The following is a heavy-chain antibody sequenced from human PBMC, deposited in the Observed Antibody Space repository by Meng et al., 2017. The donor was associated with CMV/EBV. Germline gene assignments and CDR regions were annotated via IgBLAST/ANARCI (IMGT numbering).Heavy chain of an antibody. Sequence: GGSLRLSCAASGFTVSSNYMRWVRQAPGKGLEWVSVIYSGGSTYYADSVKGRFTISRDNSKNTLYLQMNSLRAEDTAVYYCAQSGGTYDFCVGYYSSSYTYGMDVWGQGTTVTVSS. CDR2: IYSGGST. CDR1: GFTVSSNY. CDR3: AQSGGTYDFCVGYYSSSYTYGMDV. J-gene: IGHJ6*02. D-gene: IGHD3-3*01. V-gene: IGHV3-53*01.